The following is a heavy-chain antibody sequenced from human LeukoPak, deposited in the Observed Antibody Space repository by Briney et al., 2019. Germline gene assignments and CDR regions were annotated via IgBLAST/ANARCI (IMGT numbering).Heavy chain of an antibody. CDR1: GFTFSSYW. D-gene: IGHD5-18*01. CDR3: ARDKGGYSHGYDY. V-gene: IGHV3-7*01. J-gene: IGHJ4*02. Sequence: PGGSLRLSCAASGFTFSSYWMSWVRQAPGKGLEWVANIKQDGSEKYYVDSVKGRFTISRDNAKNSLYLQMDSLRVEDTAVYYCARDKGGYSHGYDYWGQGTLVTVSS. CDR2: IKQDGSEK.